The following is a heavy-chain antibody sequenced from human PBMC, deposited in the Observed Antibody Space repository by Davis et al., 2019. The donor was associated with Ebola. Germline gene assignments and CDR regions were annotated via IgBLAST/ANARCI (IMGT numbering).Heavy chain of an antibody. J-gene: IGHJ4*02. D-gene: IGHD4-17*01. CDR1: GGSISSYY. CDR3: ARVNGDPGLDY. Sequence: SETLSLTCTVSGGSISSYYWSWIRQPPGKGLEWIGYIYYSGSTNYNPSLKSRVTISVDTSKNQFSLKLSSVTAADTAVYYCARVNGDPGLDYWGQGTLVTVSS. V-gene: IGHV4-59*01. CDR2: IYYSGST.